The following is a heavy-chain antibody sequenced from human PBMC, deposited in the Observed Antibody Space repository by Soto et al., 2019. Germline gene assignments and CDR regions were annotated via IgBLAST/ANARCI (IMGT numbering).Heavy chain of an antibody. D-gene: IGHD2-2*02. CDR2: IYYSGAT. CDR3: ARLARLNCSSTSCYMVRYYYYGMDV. V-gene: IGHV4-59*12. Sequence: KPSETLSLTNSVSGDSIRSSYWTWIRQXXGKGLEXIGYIYYSGATKYNPSLKSRVTISVDTSKNQFYLGLSSVTAADTGVYYCARLARLNCSSTSCYMVRYYYYGMDVWGQGTTVTVSS. CDR1: GDSIRSSY. J-gene: IGHJ6*02.